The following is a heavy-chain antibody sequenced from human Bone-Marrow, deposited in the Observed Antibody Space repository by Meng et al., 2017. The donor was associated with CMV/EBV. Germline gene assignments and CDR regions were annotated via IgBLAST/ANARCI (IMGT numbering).Heavy chain of an antibody. Sequence: GGSLRLSCAASGFTFSDYYMSWIRQAPGKGLEWVSYISSSGSTIYYADSVKGRFTISRDNAKNSLYLQMNSLRAEDTAVYYCARDPYTYDFWSGYYGMDVWGQGTTVTVSS. CDR2: ISSSGSTI. CDR3: ARDPYTYDFWSGYYGMDV. CDR1: GFTFSDYY. D-gene: IGHD3-3*01. J-gene: IGHJ6*02. V-gene: IGHV3-11*01.